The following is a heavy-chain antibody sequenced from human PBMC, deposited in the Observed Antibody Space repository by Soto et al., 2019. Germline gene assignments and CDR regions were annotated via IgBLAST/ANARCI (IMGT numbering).Heavy chain of an antibody. CDR1: GFTFSNAW. CDR2: IKSKTDGGTT. D-gene: IGHD4-17*01. Sequence: EVQLVESGGGLVKPGGSLRLSCAASGFTFSNAWMSWVRQAPGKGLEWVGRIKSKTDGGTTDYAAPVKGRFTISRDDSNNTLYLQMNSLKTEDTAVYYCTTLPHDYGDYYVDYWGQGTLVTVSS. V-gene: IGHV3-15*01. CDR3: TTLPHDYGDYYVDY. J-gene: IGHJ4*02.